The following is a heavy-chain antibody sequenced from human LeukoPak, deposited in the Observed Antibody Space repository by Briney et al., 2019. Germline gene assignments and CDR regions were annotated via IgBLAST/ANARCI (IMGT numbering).Heavy chain of an antibody. CDR3: ARGWGPAYCGGDCHRHFDY. Sequence: SQTLSLTCAVSGGSIISGGYSWNWIRQPTGKGLEWIGYIYNSGSTSYNPSLKSRVTMSVDTSKNQFSLKLNSVTAADTAVYYCARGWGPAYCGGDCHRHFDYWGQGTLVTVSP. D-gene: IGHD2-21*02. J-gene: IGHJ4*02. V-gene: IGHV4-30-4*07. CDR2: IYNSGST. CDR1: GGSIISGGYS.